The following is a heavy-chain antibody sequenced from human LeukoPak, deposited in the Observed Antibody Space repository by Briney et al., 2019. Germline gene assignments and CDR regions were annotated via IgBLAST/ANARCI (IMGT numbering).Heavy chain of an antibody. Sequence: PSETLSLTCTVAGASISSYYWSWIRQPAGKGLEWIGRIYTSGSTNYNPSLKSRVTMSVDTSKNQFSLKLSSVTAADTAVYYCARYSSSWDPFDYWGQGTLVTVSS. CDR2: IYTSGST. D-gene: IGHD6-13*01. J-gene: IGHJ4*02. CDR3: ARYSSSWDPFDY. CDR1: GASISSYY. V-gene: IGHV4-4*07.